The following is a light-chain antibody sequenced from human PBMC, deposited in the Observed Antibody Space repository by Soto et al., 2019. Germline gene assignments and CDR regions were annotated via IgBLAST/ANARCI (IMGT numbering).Light chain of an antibody. CDR1: QSVXSSY. CDR3: QQYSTWTCT. CDR2: GAS. J-gene: IGKJ1*01. V-gene: IGKV3-20*01. Sequence: DIGLTQSAGTLSLSPGESATLSCRASQSVXSSYVAGYQQKPGRAPRLLXYGASGRATGIPDRFSGSGSGTDFTLTISSLQSEDFAVYYCQQYSTWTCTFGQGTKVDIK.